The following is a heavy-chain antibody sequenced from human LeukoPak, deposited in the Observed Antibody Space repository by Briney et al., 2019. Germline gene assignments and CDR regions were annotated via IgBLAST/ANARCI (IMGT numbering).Heavy chain of an antibody. CDR2: INHSGST. CDR3: ASDTRDILTGPPDAFDI. D-gene: IGHD3-9*01. V-gene: IGHV4-34*01. CDR1: GGSFSGYY. Sequence: SQTLSPTCAVYGGSFSGYYCSWIRHPPGKGLEWIGEINHSGSTNYNPSLKSRVTISVDTSKNQFSLKLSSVTAADTAVYYCASDTRDILTGPPDAFDIWGQGTMVTVSS. J-gene: IGHJ3*02.